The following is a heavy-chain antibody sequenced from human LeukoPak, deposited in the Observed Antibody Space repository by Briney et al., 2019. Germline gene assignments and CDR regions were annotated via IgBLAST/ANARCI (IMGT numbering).Heavy chain of an antibody. CDR3: ATGPYSSSWVPFDY. V-gene: IGHV1-2*02. CDR1: GYTFTSYY. Sequence: ASVKVSCKASGYTFTSYYMHWVRQAPGQGLVWMGWINPNSGGTHYAQKFQGRVTMTRDTSINTAYMELSRLRSDDTAVYYCATGPYSSSWVPFDYWGQGSLVTVSS. CDR2: INPNSGGT. J-gene: IGHJ4*02. D-gene: IGHD6-13*01.